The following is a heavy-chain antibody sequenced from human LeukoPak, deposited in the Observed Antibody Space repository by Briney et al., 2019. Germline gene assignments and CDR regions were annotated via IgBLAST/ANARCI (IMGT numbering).Heavy chain of an antibody. V-gene: IGHV3-20*04. Sequence: PGGSLRLSCAASGFTFDDYGMSWVRQAPGKGLEWVSGINWNGDKTGYADSVKGRFTISRDNAKNSLYLQMNSLRAEDTALYYCARDIRYFDRRYYYYGMDVWGQGTTVTVSS. CDR2: INWNGDKT. D-gene: IGHD3-9*01. J-gene: IGHJ6*02. CDR1: GFTFDDYG. CDR3: ARDIRYFDRRYYYYGMDV.